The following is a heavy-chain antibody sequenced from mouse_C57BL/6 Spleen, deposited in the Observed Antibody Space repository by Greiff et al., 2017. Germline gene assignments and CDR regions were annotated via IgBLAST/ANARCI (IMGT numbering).Heavy chain of an antibody. Sequence: QVQLQQPGAELVKPGASVKMSCKASGYTFTSYWITWVKQRPGQGLAWIGDIFPGSGSTNYNEKFKSKATLTVDTSSSTAYMQLSSLTSEDSAVYYCARGDYCYDGGWYFDVWGTGTTVTVSS. CDR1: GYTFTSYW. CDR2: IFPGSGST. V-gene: IGHV1-55*01. D-gene: IGHD2-12*01. J-gene: IGHJ1*03. CDR3: ARGDYCYDGGWYFDV.